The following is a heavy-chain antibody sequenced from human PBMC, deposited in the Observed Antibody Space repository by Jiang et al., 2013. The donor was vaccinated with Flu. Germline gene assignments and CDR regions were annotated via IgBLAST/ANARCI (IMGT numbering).Heavy chain of an antibody. CDR1: GHRFIDYG. J-gene: IGHJ4*02. CDR3: ATEFWGAKLFDN. V-gene: IGHV1-3*01. Sequence: GAEVNKPGASVKVSCKSSGHRFIDYGIHWFRQASGQSLEWMGWVNAANGNTKYSQKFQARVTITRDTSATTGYMELSSLESEDTAVYYCATEFWGAKLFDNWGQGTLVTVSS. CDR2: VNAANGNT. D-gene: IGHD1-26*01.